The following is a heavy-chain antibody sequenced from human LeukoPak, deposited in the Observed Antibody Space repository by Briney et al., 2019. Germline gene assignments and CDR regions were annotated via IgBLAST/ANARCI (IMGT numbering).Heavy chain of an antibody. Sequence: PGGSLRLSCAASGFTLSTYWMHWVRQAPGKGLVWVSRINTDGSRTNYADSVKGRFTISRDNAKNTLYLEMNSLRAEDTAVYYCVRGEMSGSCRDVFDYWGQGTLVTVSS. V-gene: IGHV3-74*01. CDR2: INTDGSRT. D-gene: IGHD1-26*01. CDR3: VRGEMSGSCRDVFDY. CDR1: GFTLSTYW. J-gene: IGHJ4*02.